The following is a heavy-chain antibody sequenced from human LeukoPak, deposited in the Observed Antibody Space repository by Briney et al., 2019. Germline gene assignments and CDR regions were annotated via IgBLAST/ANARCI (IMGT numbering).Heavy chain of an antibody. J-gene: IGHJ4*02. Sequence: SETLSLTCTVSGDSISGFRWSWIRQPPGKGLEWIGYIYYSGSTNYNPSLKSRVTISVDTSKNQFSLKLTSVTAADTAVYYCAGAYLYSSGYLCWGQGTLVTVSS. V-gene: IGHV4-59*01. D-gene: IGHD3-22*01. CDR3: AGAYLYSSGYLC. CDR1: GDSISGFR. CDR2: IYYSGST.